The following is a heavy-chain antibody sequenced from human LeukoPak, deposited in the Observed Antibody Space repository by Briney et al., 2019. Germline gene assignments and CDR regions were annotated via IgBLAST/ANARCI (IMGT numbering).Heavy chain of an antibody. CDR3: ARTKAVADSRGPFDY. CDR2: INAGNGNT. CDR1: GYTFTSYA. Sequence: ASVKVSCKASGYTFTSYAMHWVRQAPGQRLEWMGWINAGNGNTKYSQKFQGRITITRDTSASTAYMELSSLRSEDTAVYYCARTKAVADSRGPFDYWGQGTLVTVSS. D-gene: IGHD6-19*01. V-gene: IGHV1-3*01. J-gene: IGHJ4*02.